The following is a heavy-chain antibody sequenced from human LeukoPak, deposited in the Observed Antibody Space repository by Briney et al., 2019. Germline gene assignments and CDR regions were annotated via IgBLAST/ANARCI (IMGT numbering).Heavy chain of an antibody. V-gene: IGHV1-46*01. D-gene: IGHD3-22*01. Sequence: ASVKVSCKPSGYTFTSYYMHWVRQAPGQGLEWMGIINPTGGTTIYAQMFQGRLTMTRDMSTSTVYMELSSLRSEDTAVYYCARVGPSNYYDSSEYFQHWGQGTLVTVSS. CDR1: GYTFTSYY. J-gene: IGHJ1*01. CDR2: INPTGGTT. CDR3: ARVGPSNYYDSSEYFQH.